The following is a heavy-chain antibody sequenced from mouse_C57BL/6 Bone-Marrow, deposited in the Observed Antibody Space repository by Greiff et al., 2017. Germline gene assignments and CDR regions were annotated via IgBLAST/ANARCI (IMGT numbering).Heavy chain of an antibody. J-gene: IGHJ2*01. CDR1: GYTFTSYW. CDR3: ARERGFLYYFDY. CDR2: IDPSDSYT. V-gene: IGHV1-50*01. Sequence: QVQLKQSGAELVKPGASVKLSCKASGYTFTSYWMQWVKQRPGQGLEWIGEIDPSDSYTNYNQKFKGKATLTVDTSSSTAYMQLSSLTSEDSAVYYCARERGFLYYFDYWGQGTTLTVSS.